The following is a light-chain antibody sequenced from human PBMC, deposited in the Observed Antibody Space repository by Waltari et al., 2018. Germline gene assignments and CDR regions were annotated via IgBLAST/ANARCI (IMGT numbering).Light chain of an antibody. J-gene: IGKJ4*01. CDR2: ESS. CDR1: QYVGSNL. V-gene: IGKV3-20*01. Sequence: DIVLTQSPGTLSLSPGERATLSCRASQYVGSNLLAWYQQKPGQAPRLLIYESSNRATGIPDRFSGSGSGTDFTLTISGLEPEDFAVYHCHQYGSSPHTFGGGTKVEIE. CDR3: HQYGSSPHT.